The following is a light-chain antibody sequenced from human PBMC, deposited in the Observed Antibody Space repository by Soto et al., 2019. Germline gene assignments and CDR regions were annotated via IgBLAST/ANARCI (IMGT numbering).Light chain of an antibody. V-gene: IGKV3-15*01. Sequence: EIVMTQSPATLSVSPGESATLSCRASQNINSNLAWYQQKPGQAPRLLIYRASTMATGIPARFSGSGSGTEFTLTISSLQSEDFAVYYCQQYGSSGTFGQGTKVDIK. CDR1: QNINSN. CDR2: RAS. CDR3: QQYGSSGT. J-gene: IGKJ1*01.